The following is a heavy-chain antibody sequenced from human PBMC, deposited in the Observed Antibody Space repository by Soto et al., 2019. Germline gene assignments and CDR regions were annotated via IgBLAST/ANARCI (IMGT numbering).Heavy chain of an antibody. V-gene: IGHV1-69*13. Sequence: ASVKVSCKASGGTFSSYAISWVRQDPGQGLEWMGGIIPIFGTANYAQKFQGRVTITADESTSTAYMELSSLRSEDTAVYYCARQAGEYSSSNHAFDIWGQGTMVTVSS. CDR3: ARQAGEYSSSNHAFDI. D-gene: IGHD6-6*01. J-gene: IGHJ3*02. CDR2: IIPIFGTA. CDR1: GGTFSSYA.